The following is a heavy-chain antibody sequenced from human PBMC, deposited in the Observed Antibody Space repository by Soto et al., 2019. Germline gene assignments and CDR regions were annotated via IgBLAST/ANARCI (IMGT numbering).Heavy chain of an antibody. V-gene: IGHV3-48*02. J-gene: IGHJ4*02. CDR3: ARSVEGHFDY. CDR2: ITSDTKTI. Sequence: EVQLVESGGDLVQRAGSLRLSCVASGFTFSVYSMNWVRQAPGKGLEWFSYITSDTKTIKYADSVKGRFTISRDNAKNSVYLPMNSLRDEDTAVYYCARSVEGHFDYWGQGTVVPVSS. CDR1: GFTFSVYS. D-gene: IGHD6-19*01.